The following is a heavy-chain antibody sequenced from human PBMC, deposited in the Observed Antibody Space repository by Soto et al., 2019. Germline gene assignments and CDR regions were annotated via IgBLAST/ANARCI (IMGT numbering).Heavy chain of an antibody. Sequence: QVQLVESGGGVVQPGRSLRLSCAASGLTFSSYGIHWVRQAPGKGLEWVAVISYDENNKYYADSVKGRFTISRDNSKNTLYLQTNSLRAEDTAVYYCAKVRFGVINDFDYWGQGTLVTVSS. D-gene: IGHD3-3*01. CDR1: GLTFSSYG. CDR3: AKVRFGVINDFDY. V-gene: IGHV3-30*18. J-gene: IGHJ4*02. CDR2: ISYDENNK.